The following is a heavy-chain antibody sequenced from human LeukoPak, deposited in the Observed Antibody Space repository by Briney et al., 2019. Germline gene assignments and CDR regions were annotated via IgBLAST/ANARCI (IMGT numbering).Heavy chain of an antibody. CDR1: GFTVSSNY. Sequence: GGSLRLSCAASGFTVSSNYMSWVRQAPGKGLDGVSVIYSGGSTYYADSVKGRFTISRDNSKNTLYLQMNSLRAEDTAVYYCARDCSSTSCRGGFDPWGQGTLVTVSS. CDR2: IYSGGST. CDR3: ARDCSSTSCRGGFDP. V-gene: IGHV3-66*02. J-gene: IGHJ5*02. D-gene: IGHD2-2*01.